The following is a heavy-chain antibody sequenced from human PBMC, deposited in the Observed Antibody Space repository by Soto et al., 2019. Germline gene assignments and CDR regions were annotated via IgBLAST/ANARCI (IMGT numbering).Heavy chain of an antibody. CDR1: GFTFSSYS. CDR3: ARGRRGGWYYFNY. D-gene: IGHD6-19*01. CDR2: ISSSSSYI. J-gene: IGHJ4*02. V-gene: IGHV3-21*01. Sequence: EVQLVESGGGLVKPGGSLRLSCAASGFTFSSYSMNWVRQAPGKGLEWVSSISSSSSYIYYADSVKGRFTISRDNAKNSLYRKRNGRRAEDPAVYYCARGRRGGWYYFNYGGRGPLVPVPS.